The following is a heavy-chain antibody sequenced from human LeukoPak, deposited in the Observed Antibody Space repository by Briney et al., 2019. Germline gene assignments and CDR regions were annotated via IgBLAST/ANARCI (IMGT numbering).Heavy chain of an antibody. V-gene: IGHV1-2*06. J-gene: IGHJ4*02. CDR2: INPNSGGT. Sequence: GASVKVSCKASGYTFTGYYMHWVRQAPGQGREWMGRINPNSGGTNYAQKFQGRVTMTRDTSISTVYMELNSLRSDDTAIYYCARVTGVTDSKSALGYWGQGTLVTVSS. D-gene: IGHD4-11*01. CDR3: ARVTGVTDSKSALGY. CDR1: GYTFTGYY.